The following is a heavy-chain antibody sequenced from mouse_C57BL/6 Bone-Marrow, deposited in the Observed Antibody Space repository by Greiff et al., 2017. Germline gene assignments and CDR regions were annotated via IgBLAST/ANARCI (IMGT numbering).Heavy chain of an antibody. J-gene: IGHJ2*01. Sequence: VKLHESGAELVRPGASVTLSCKASGYTFTDYEMHWVKQTPVHGLEWIGAIDPETGGTAYNQKFTGKAILTADKSSSTAYMELRSLTSEDSAVYYCTYIEIYYNFDYWGQGTTLTVSS. V-gene: IGHV1-15*01. CDR1: GYTFTDYE. CDR2: IDPETGGT. D-gene: IGHD2-1*01. CDR3: TYIEIYYNFDY.